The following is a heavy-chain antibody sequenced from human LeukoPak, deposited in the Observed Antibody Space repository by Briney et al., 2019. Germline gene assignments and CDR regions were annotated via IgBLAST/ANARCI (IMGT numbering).Heavy chain of an antibody. Sequence: VASVKVSCKASGYTFTSYGISWVRQAPGQGLEWMGWISAYNGNTNYAQKLQGRVTMTTDTSTSTAYMELRSLRSDDTAVYYCARGIQLWFLSRYYFDYWGQGTLVTVSS. V-gene: IGHV1-18*01. J-gene: IGHJ4*02. CDR3: ARGIQLWFLSRYYFDY. CDR2: ISAYNGNT. CDR1: GYTFTSYG. D-gene: IGHD5-18*01.